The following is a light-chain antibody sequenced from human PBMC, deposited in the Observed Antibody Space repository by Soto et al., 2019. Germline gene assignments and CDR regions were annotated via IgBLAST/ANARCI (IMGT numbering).Light chain of an antibody. CDR3: CSFAGSRTLFV. CDR1: SSDVGGYYY. V-gene: IGLV2-11*01. J-gene: IGLJ1*01. Sequence: QSALTQPRSVSGSPGQSVTISCTGTSSDVGGYYYVSWYQQHPGKAPKLMIYDVNKRPSGVPDRFSASKSGITASLTISGLQAEDEADYYCCSFAGSRTLFVFGTGTKLTVL. CDR2: DVN.